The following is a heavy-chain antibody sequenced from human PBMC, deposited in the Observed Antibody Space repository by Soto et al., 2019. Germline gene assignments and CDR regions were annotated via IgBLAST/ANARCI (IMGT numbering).Heavy chain of an antibody. V-gene: IGHV1-8*01. CDR3: ARVSGEVSNDQLLSIFYYYYMDV. CDR2: MNPNSGNT. D-gene: IGHD2-2*01. CDR1: GYTFTSYD. J-gene: IGHJ6*03. Sequence: ASVKVSCKASGYTFTSYDSNWVRQATGQGLEWMGWMNPNSGNTGYAQKFQGRVTMTRNTSISTAYMELSSLRSEDTAVYYCARVSGEVSNDQLLSIFYYYYMDVWGKGTTVTVSS.